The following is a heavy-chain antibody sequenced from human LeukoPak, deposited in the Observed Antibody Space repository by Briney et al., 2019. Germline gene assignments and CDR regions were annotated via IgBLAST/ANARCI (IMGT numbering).Heavy chain of an antibody. CDR3: AKDSGYEDYYYYYMDV. V-gene: IGHV3-23*01. CDR2: ISGSGGST. Sequence: PGGSLRLSCAASGFTFSSYAMSWVRQAPGKGLEWVSAISGSGGSTYYADSVKGRFTISRDNSKNTLYLQMNSLRAEDTAVYYCAKDSGYEDYYYYYMDVWGKGTTVTVSS. D-gene: IGHD5-18*01. J-gene: IGHJ6*03. CDR1: GFTFSSYA.